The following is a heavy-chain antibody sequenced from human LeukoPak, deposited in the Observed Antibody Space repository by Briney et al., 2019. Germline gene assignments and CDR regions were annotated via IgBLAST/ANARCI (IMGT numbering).Heavy chain of an antibody. V-gene: IGHV4-38-2*02. D-gene: IGHD2-2*01. CDR2: IYNSGST. CDR1: GYSIRSGYY. Sequence: SETLSLTCTVSGYSIRSGYYWGWIRQPPGKGLEWIGSIYNSGSTHYNPSLKSRVTISVDTSKNQFSLKLSSVTAADTAVYYCAREVVPDVIDAFDIWGQGTMVTVSS. J-gene: IGHJ3*02. CDR3: AREVVPDVIDAFDI.